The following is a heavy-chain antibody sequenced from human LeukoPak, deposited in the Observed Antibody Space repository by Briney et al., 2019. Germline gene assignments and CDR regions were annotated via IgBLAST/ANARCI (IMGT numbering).Heavy chain of an antibody. V-gene: IGHV4-39*01. D-gene: IGHD6-6*01. CDR2: IYYSGST. CDR1: GGSISRNNYY. Sequence: SETLSLTCTVSGGSISRNNYYWDWIRQPPGKGLEYIGSIYYSGSTYYTPSLKSRVTISVDTSKNQFSLKLSPVTATDTAVYYCARHRGSSSNFDYWGRGTLVTVSS. CDR3: ARHRGSSSNFDY. J-gene: IGHJ4*02.